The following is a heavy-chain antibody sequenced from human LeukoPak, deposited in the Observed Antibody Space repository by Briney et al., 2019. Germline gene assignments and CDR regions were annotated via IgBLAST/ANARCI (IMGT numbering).Heavy chain of an antibody. Sequence: GESLKISCKGSGYRFTSYWIGWVRQMPGKGLVWMGIIYPGDSDTRYSPSFQGQVTISADKSISTAYLQWSSLKTSDTAKYYCARRGRLRKRSSRLHEASEIWGHGTMVTVSS. V-gene: IGHV5-51*01. D-gene: IGHD1-26*01. CDR2: IYPGDSDT. CDR3: ARRGRLRKRSSRLHEASEI. J-gene: IGHJ3*02. CDR1: GYRFTSYW.